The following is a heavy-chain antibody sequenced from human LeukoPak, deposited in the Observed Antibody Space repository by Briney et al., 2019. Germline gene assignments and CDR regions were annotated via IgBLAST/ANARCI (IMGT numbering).Heavy chain of an antibody. CDR1: GFTFSSYA. Sequence: PGGSLRLSCAASGFTFSSYAMHWVRQAPGKGLEWVAVISYDGSNKYYADSVKGRFTISRDNAKSSVSLQMNSLRADDTAVYYCARIFRYQLVDYYALDVWGQGTTVTVSS. CDR2: ISYDGSNK. V-gene: IGHV3-30-3*01. J-gene: IGHJ6*02. CDR3: ARIFRYQLVDYYALDV. D-gene: IGHD2-2*01.